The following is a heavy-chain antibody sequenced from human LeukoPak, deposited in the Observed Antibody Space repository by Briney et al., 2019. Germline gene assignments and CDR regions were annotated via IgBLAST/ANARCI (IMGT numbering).Heavy chain of an antibody. CDR1: GFTFSDYW. Sequence: AGGSLRLSCAASGFTFSDYWMSWVRQAPGKGLEWVANIKQDGSEKYYVESVKGRFTISRDKSQNTLYLQMNSLRAEDTAVYYCAKAPYHGDYGGGSDYWGQGTLVTVSS. CDR3: AKAPYHGDYGGGSDY. J-gene: IGHJ4*02. CDR2: IKQDGSEK. V-gene: IGHV3-7*03. D-gene: IGHD4-17*01.